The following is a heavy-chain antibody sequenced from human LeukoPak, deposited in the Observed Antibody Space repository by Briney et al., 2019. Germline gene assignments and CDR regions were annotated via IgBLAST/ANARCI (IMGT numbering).Heavy chain of an antibody. J-gene: IGHJ4*02. Sequence: ISAYNGNTNYAQKLQGRVTMTTDTSTSTAYMELRSLRSDDTAVYYCARAGRLRYFDWPLDYWGQGTLVTVSS. CDR3: ARAGRLRYFDWPLDY. V-gene: IGHV1-18*01. CDR2: ISAYNGNT. D-gene: IGHD3-9*01.